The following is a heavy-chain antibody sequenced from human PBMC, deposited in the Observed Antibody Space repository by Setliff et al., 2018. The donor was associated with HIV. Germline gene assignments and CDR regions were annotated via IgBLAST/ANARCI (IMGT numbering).Heavy chain of an antibody. CDR3: ARGGPTVAYGVDV. J-gene: IGHJ6*02. CDR1: GGSISSHY. V-gene: IGHV4-59*11. Sequence: PSETLSLTCTVSGGSISSHYWSWIRQPPGKGLEWIGSIYYSGSTNYNPSLKSRVTISVDTSKNQFSLKVNSVTAADTAIYYCARGGPTVAYGVDVWGQGTTVTVSS. CDR2: IYYSGST. D-gene: IGHD4-17*01.